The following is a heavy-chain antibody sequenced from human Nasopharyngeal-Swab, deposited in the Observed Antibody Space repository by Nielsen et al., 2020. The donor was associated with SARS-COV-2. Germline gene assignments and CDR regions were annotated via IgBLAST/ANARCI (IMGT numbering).Heavy chain of an antibody. V-gene: IGHV1-8*01. CDR1: CYTFTSYD. Sequence: ASVKVSCNASCYTFTSYDINWVRQATGQGLEWMGWMNPNSGNTGYAQKFQGSVTMTRNTSINTAYMELSSLRSEETAVYYCARDTRMSYYYYYGMDVWGQGTTVTVSS. J-gene: IGHJ6*02. CDR2: MNPNSGNT. D-gene: IGHD2-15*01. CDR3: ARDTRMSYYYYYGMDV.